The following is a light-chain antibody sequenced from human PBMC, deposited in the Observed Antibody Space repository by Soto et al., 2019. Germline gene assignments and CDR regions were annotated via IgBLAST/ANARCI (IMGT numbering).Light chain of an antibody. Sequence: EIVLTQSPATLSAFPGDRVTLSCRASQAVNTRLAWYQHRPGQAPRLLIYLTSNRAAGVASRFSAWGSETDFTLTISDVQPEDFAVYYCHQRQSWPRTFGQGTKVDIK. CDR2: LTS. V-gene: IGKV3-11*01. CDR1: QAVNTR. CDR3: HQRQSWPRT. J-gene: IGKJ1*01.